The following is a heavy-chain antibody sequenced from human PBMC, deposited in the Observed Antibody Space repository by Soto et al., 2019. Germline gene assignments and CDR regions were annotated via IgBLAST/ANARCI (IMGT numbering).Heavy chain of an antibody. CDR1: GVSISSGGYY. V-gene: IGHV4-31*03. CDR2: IYYSGST. J-gene: IGHJ4*02. CDR3: AREYYYDSSGFDY. Sequence: SETLSLTCTVSGVSISSGGYYWTWIRQHPQKGLEWIGHIYYSGSTYYNPSLKSRVTVSVDTSKNQFSLKLSSVTAADTAVYYCAREYYYDSSGFDYWGQGTLVTGS. D-gene: IGHD3-22*01.